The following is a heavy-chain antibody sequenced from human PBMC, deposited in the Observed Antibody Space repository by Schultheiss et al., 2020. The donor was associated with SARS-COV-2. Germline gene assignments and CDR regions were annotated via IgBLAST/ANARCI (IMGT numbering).Heavy chain of an antibody. CDR1: GFTFSSYE. J-gene: IGHJ4*02. V-gene: IGHV3-23*01. CDR2: ISGSGGST. CDR3: ARETNYYHSSGYYSHSTYYFDY. Sequence: GGSLRLSCAASGFTFSSYEMNWVRQAPGKGLEWVSAISGSGGSTYYADSVKGRFTISRDNSKNTLYLQMNSLRAEDTAVYYCARETNYYHSSGYYSHSTYYFDYWGQGTLVTVSS. D-gene: IGHD3-22*01.